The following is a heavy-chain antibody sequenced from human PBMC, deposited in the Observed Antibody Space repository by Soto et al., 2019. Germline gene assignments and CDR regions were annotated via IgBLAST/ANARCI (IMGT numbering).Heavy chain of an antibody. D-gene: IGHD2-2*01. Sequence: EVQLLESGGGLVQPGGSLRLSCAASGFTFSSYAMSWVRQAPGKGLEWVSAISGSGGSTYYADSVKGRFTISRDNSKNTLYLQMNSLRAEDTVVYYCAKDSPAAIFAHYYYYYMDVWGKGTTVTVSS. J-gene: IGHJ6*03. CDR3: AKDSPAAIFAHYYYYYMDV. V-gene: IGHV3-23*01. CDR2: ISGSGGST. CDR1: GFTFSSYA.